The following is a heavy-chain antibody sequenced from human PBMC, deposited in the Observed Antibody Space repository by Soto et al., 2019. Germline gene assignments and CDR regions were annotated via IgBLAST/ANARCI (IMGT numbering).Heavy chain of an antibody. D-gene: IGHD5-12*01. CDR3: ARDAGDGYTDY. Sequence: QVQLQESGPGLVKPSQTLSLTCTVSGGSISSGGYYWSWIRQHPGKGLEWIGYISYSGGTYYNPSLKSRVTISVDTSKNPFSLKLSSVTAADTAVYYCARDAGDGYTDYWGQGTLVTVSS. V-gene: IGHV4-31*03. J-gene: IGHJ4*02. CDR2: ISYSGGT. CDR1: GGSISSGGYY.